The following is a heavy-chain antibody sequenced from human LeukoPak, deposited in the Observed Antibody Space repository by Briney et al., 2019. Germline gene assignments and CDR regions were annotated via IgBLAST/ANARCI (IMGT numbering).Heavy chain of an antibody. CDR3: ARDNKDYGDPETFFDY. CDR1: GFTFSSYE. CDR2: IRSSGSPI. V-gene: IGHV3-48*03. Sequence: GGSLRLSCAASGFTFSSYEMNWVRQAPGKGLEWLSYIRSSGSPIYYADSVKGRFTISRDNAKNSLYLQMNSLRDEDTAVYYCARDNKDYGDPETFFDYWGQGTLVTVSS. D-gene: IGHD4-17*01. J-gene: IGHJ4*02.